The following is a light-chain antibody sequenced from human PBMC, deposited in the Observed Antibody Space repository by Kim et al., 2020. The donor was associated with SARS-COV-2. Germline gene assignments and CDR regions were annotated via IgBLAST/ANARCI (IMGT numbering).Light chain of an antibody. J-gene: IGKJ1*01. Sequence: PFVGDRVTITCRASQSINNYLNWYQQKPGKAPKLLMYVASSLQGGVPPRFSGSASGTDFTLTITSLQPDDFATYYCQQSHSTPRTFGQGTKVDIK. V-gene: IGKV1-39*01. CDR2: VAS. CDR1: QSINNY. CDR3: QQSHSTPRT.